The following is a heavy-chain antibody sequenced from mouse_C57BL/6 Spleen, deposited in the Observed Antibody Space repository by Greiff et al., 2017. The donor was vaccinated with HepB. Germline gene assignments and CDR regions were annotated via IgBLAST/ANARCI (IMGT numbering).Heavy chain of an antibody. CDR2: IYPGSGST. D-gene: IGHD4-1*01. CDR1: GYTFTSYW. Sequence: QVQLQQPGAELVKPGASVKMSCKASGYTFTSYWITWVKQRPGQGLEWIGDIYPGSGSTNYNEKFKSKATLTVDTSSSTAYMQLSSLTSEDSAVYYCARNWEGSYYFDYWGQGTTLTVSS. CDR3: ARNWEGSYYFDY. J-gene: IGHJ2*01. V-gene: IGHV1-55*01.